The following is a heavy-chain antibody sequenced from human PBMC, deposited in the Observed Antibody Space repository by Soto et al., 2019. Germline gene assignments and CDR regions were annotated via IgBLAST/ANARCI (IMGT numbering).Heavy chain of an antibody. CDR1: GGTFSSYA. Sequence: QVQLVQSGAEVKKPGSSVKVSCQASGGTFSSYAISWVRQAPGQGLEWMGGISPILGTANSAQKFQGRVTITADEPTSTAYMELISLIPEDTAVYYCARESLYCSGGSCYFLPGIDYWGQGTLVTVSS. V-gene: IGHV1-69*12. D-gene: IGHD2-15*01. CDR2: ISPILGTA. CDR3: ARESLYCSGGSCYFLPGIDY. J-gene: IGHJ4*02.